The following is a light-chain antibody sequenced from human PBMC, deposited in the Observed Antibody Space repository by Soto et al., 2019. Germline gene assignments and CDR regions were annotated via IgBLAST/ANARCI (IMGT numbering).Light chain of an antibody. Sequence: QSVLTQPRSVSGSPGQSVTISCTGTSSDVGGYNLVSWYQQYPGKAPKLIIYDVTKGPSGVPDRFSGSKSGNTASLTISGLQTDDVADYYCCSYAGSYTHVFGTGTKLTVL. V-gene: IGLV2-11*01. J-gene: IGLJ1*01. CDR2: DVT. CDR1: SSDVGGYNL. CDR3: CSYAGSYTHV.